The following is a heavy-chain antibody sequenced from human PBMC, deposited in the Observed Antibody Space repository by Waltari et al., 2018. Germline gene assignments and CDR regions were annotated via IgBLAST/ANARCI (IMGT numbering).Heavy chain of an antibody. J-gene: IGHJ4*02. CDR1: GFTFSTSW. V-gene: IGHV3-7*01. D-gene: IGHD6-13*01. CDR3: ATTAAVTFHY. Sequence: EVQLVESGGGLVQPGGSLRLSCAASGFTFSTSWISWVRQAPGKGLEWVAIIKEDGIEKYYVDSVKGRFTISRDNANNSLFLQMNSLTAADTAVYYCATTAAVTFHYWGQGTLVTVSS. CDR2: IKEDGIEK.